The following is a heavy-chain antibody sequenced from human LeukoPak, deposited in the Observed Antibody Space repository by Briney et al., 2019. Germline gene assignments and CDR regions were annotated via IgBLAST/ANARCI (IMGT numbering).Heavy chain of an antibody. J-gene: IGHJ4*02. D-gene: IGHD3-3*01. Sequence: SETLSLTCAVHGGTFSAYYWSWIRQPPGKGLEWAGEINPTGGTNYNPSLKSRVTMSIDTSKNHFSLNLTSVIAADTAVYYCARGDHYDSWSDYYTQTGYYFDYWGQGTLVSVSS. CDR3: ARGDHYDSWSDYYTQTGYYFDY. CDR2: INPTGGT. CDR1: GGTFSAYY. V-gene: IGHV4-34*01.